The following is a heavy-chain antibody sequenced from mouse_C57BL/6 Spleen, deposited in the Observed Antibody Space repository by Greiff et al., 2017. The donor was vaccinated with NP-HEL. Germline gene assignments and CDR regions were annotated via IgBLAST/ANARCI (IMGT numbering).Heavy chain of an antibody. Sequence: QVQLKESGAELARPGASVKMSCKASGYTFTSYTMHWVKQRPGQGLEWIGYINPSSGYTKYNQKFKDKATLTADKSSSTAYMQLSSLTSEDSAVYYCAISDYYGHGGQGTTLTVSS. J-gene: IGHJ2*01. D-gene: IGHD1-2*01. CDR1: GYTFTSYT. CDR3: AISDYYGH. CDR2: INPSSGYT. V-gene: IGHV1-4*01.